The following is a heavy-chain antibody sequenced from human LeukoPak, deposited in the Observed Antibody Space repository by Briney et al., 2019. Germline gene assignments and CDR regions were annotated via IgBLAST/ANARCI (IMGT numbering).Heavy chain of an antibody. CDR3: ARGTDRSKIAY. J-gene: IGHJ4*02. Sequence: SETLSLTCAVYGGSFSGYYWSWIRQPPGKGLEWIGEIHPSGSVDYNPSLKSRVTISGDTSKNQLSLKLSSVTAADTAVYYCARGTDRSKIAYWGQGTLVTVSS. CDR1: GGSFSGYY. V-gene: IGHV4-34*01. CDR2: IHPSGSV. D-gene: IGHD3-22*01.